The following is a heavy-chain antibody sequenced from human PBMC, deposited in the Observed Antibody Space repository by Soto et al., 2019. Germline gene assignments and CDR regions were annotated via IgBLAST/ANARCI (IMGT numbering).Heavy chain of an antibody. Sequence: GGSLRLSCTASGFTFSSYALSWVRQAPGKGLEWVSAISGSGGSTYYADSVKGRFTISRDNSKNTPYLQMNSLRAEDTAVYYCVKVRALEHEYFDYWGQGTLVTVSS. D-gene: IGHD1-1*01. CDR3: VKVRALEHEYFDY. J-gene: IGHJ4*02. CDR1: GFTFSSYA. CDR2: ISGSGGST. V-gene: IGHV3-23*01.